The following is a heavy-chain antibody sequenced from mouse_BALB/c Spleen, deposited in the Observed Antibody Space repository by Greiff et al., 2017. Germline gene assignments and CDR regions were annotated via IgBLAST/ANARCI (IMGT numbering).Heavy chain of an antibody. CDR1: GFTFSSFG. D-gene: IGHD2-4*01. V-gene: IGHV5-17*02. CDR3: GRSSMSTYYAMDY. CDR2: ISSGSSTN. Sequence: EVNVVESGGGLVQPGGSRKLSCAASGFTFSSFGMHWVRQAPEKGLEWVAYISSGSSTNYYADKVKGRFTISRDNPKNTLFLQMTSLRSEDTAMYYCGRSSMSTYYAMDYWGQGTSVTVSS. J-gene: IGHJ4*01.